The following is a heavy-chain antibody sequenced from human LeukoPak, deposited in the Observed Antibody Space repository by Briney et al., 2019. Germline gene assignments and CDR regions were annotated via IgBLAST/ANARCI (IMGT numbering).Heavy chain of an antibody. CDR1: GGSISSYH. J-gene: IGHJ3*02. Sequence: SETLSLTCTVSGGSISSYHWSWIRQPPGKGLEWIGYIYYSGSTNYNPSLKSRVTISVDTSKNQFSLKLSSVTAADTAVYYCARVYYDSSGAFDIWGQGTMVTVSS. D-gene: IGHD3-22*01. CDR2: IYYSGST. CDR3: ARVYYDSSGAFDI. V-gene: IGHV4-59*01.